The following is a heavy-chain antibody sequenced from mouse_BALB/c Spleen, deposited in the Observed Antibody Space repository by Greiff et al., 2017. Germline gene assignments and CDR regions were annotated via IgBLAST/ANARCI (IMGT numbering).Heavy chain of an antibody. CDR2: INPSTGYT. CDR3: ARKDYGSSSFAY. CDR1: GYTFTSYW. V-gene: IGHV1-7*01. J-gene: IGHJ3*01. D-gene: IGHD1-1*01. Sequence: VQLQESGAELAKPGASVKMSCKASGYTFTSYWMHWVKQRPGQGLEWIGYINPSTGYTEYKQKFKDKATLTADKSSSTAYMQLSSLTSEDSAVYYCARKDYGSSSFAYWGQGTLVTVSA.